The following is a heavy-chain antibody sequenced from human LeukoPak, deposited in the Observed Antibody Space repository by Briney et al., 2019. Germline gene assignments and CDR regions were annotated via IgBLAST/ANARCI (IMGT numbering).Heavy chain of an antibody. Sequence: GGSLRLSCAASGFTFSGFAMSWVRQAPGKGLEWVSVISGSGGTTYYADSAKGRFTISRDNSKNTLYLQVNSLRAEDTAVYYCAKGVIAAAGDFDSWGQGTLVTVS. V-gene: IGHV3-23*01. J-gene: IGHJ4*02. CDR2: ISGSGGTT. D-gene: IGHD6-13*01. CDR3: AKGVIAAAGDFDS. CDR1: GFTFSGFA.